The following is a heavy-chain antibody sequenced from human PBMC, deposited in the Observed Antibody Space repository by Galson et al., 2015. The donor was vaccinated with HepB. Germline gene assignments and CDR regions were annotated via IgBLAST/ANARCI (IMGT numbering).Heavy chain of an antibody. CDR3: AKDAYDFGYYYYYMDV. CDR1: GFTFSSYA. V-gene: IGHV3-23*01. J-gene: IGHJ6*03. Sequence: SLRLSCAASGFTFSSYAMSWVRQAPGKGLEWVSAISGSGGSTYYADSVKGRFTISRDNSKNTLYLQMNSLRAEDTAVYYCAKDAYDFGYYYYYMDVWGKGTTVTVSS. CDR2: ISGSGGST. D-gene: IGHD3-3*01.